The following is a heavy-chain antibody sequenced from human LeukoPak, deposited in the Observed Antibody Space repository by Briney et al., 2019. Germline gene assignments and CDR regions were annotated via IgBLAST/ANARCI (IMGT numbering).Heavy chain of an antibody. V-gene: IGHV3-23*01. Sequence: GGSLRLSCAASGFTFGDYAMSWVRQAPGKGLEWVSGIAGGGGSTYYAASVNGWFTISRDTSKNTLFLQMSSLRADKTAVYYCAKIAVSQIAVVKSPFDSWGQGTLVTVSS. CDR2: IAGGGGST. CDR1: GFTFGDYA. CDR3: AKIAVSQIAVVKSPFDS. D-gene: IGHD3-22*01. J-gene: IGHJ4*02.